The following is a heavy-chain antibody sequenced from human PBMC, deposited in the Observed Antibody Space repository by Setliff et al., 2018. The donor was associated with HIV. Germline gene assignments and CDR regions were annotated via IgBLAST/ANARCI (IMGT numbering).Heavy chain of an antibody. CDR3: ARVQMAYAAFDV. CDR2: IYFTGSS. J-gene: IGHJ3*01. V-gene: IGHV4-59*01. CDR1: GGSISTYY. D-gene: IGHD4-17*01. Sequence: SETLSLTCTVSGGSISTYYWGWIRQPPGKGLEWIGSIYFTGSSDNNPSLKSRVTLSVDTSKHRFSLKLSSVTAADTAVYYCARVQMAYAAFDVWGQGTMVTVSS.